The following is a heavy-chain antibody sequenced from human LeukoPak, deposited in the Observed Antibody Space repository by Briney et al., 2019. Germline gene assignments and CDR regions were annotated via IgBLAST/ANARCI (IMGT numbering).Heavy chain of an antibody. V-gene: IGHV3-7*01. CDR2: IKQDGSQK. CDR1: GGSISSSSYY. D-gene: IGHD6-19*01. J-gene: IGHJ6*03. CDR3: AREGSDWNYYYYMDV. Sequence: PSETLSLTCTVSGGSISSSSYYWGWVRQAPGKGLEWVANIKQDGSQKYYVDSVKGRFTISRDNAKNSLYLQMNSLKAEDTAVYYCAREGSDWNYYYYMDVWGKGTTVTISS.